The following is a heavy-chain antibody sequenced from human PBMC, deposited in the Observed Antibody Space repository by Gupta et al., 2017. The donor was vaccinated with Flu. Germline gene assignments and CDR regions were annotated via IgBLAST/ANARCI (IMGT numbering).Heavy chain of an antibody. D-gene: IGHD1-26*01. CDR3: ARDKEGGLPYNNYYGMDV. J-gene: IGHJ6*02. CDR1: VVTFSTYW. Sequence: EVQRVESGGGLVQPGGSVRLSCAPSVVTFSTYWMSLVRQAPGEGLEWVAKLKQDGSEKYYVDYVKGRFTISRDDAKNSLFLQMNSLRAGDTAVDYCARDKEGGLPYNNYYGMDVWGQGTTVTVSS. V-gene: IGHV3-7*01. CDR2: LKQDGSEK.